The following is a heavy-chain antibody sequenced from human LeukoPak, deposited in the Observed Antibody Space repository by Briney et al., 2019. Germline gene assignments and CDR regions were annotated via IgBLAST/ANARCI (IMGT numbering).Heavy chain of an antibody. CDR3: ATDHPRGDAFDI. CDR1: GYTLTELS. V-gene: IGHV1-24*01. Sequence: PLASVKVSCKVSGYTLTELSMHWVRQAPGKGLEWMGGFDPEDAETIYAQKFQGRVTMTEDSSIDTAYMELSSLRSEDTAVYYCATDHPRGDAFDIWGQGTMVTVSS. J-gene: IGHJ3*02. CDR2: FDPEDAET.